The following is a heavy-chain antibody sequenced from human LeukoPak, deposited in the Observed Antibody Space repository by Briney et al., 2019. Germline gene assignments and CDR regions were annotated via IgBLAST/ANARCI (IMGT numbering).Heavy chain of an antibody. D-gene: IGHD1-7*01. V-gene: IGHV3-74*01. CDR2: IKTDGSET. J-gene: IGHJ4*02. Sequence: GGSLRLSCAASGFSFRSYFMYWVRQAPGKGLVWVSRIKTDGSETDYADSVKGRFTISRDNAKNTLYMQMNSLREEDTAVYYCVTYNWNYPDYWGQGTLVTVAS. CDR1: GFSFRSYF. CDR3: VTYNWNYPDY.